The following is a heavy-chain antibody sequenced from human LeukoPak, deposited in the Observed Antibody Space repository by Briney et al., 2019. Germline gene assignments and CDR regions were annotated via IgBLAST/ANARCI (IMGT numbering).Heavy chain of an antibody. CDR3: SRGAKRGDSSGYRSFDY. D-gene: IGHD3-22*01. V-gene: IGHV3-74*01. CDR2: INTDGTST. CDR1: EFTLSSYW. Sequence: PGGSLRLSCAASEFTLSSYWMHWVRHAPGKGLVWVSRINTDGTSTTCGDSVKGRFTISRDNAKKTVFLQMNSLRAEDTAVYYCSRGAKRGDSSGYRSFDYWGQGTLVSVST. J-gene: IGHJ4*02.